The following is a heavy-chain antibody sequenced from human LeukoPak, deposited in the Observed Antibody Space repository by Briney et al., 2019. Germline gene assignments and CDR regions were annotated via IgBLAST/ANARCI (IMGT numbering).Heavy chain of an antibody. D-gene: IGHD2-15*01. CDR1: GYTFTSYG. V-gene: IGHV1-8*03. Sequence: ASVKVSCKASGYTFTSYGINWVRQATGQGLEWMGWMNPNSGNTGYAQKFQGRVTITRNTSISTAYMELSSLRSEDTAVYYCARTLRVVVAATSTTGYYMDVWGKGTTVTVSS. CDR3: ARTLRVVVAATSTTGYYMDV. CDR2: MNPNSGNT. J-gene: IGHJ6*03.